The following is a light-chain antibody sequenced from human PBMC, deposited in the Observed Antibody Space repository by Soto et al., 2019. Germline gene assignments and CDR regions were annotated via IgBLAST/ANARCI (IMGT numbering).Light chain of an antibody. J-gene: IGKJ1*01. CDR3: QQYSSLWT. V-gene: IGKV3-20*01. Sequence: EIVLTQSPGTLSLSPGERATLSCRTSQSVSNTYLAWYQQKPGQAPRLLIYGASSRATGIPDRFSGSGSGTDFTLSISRLDPEDFAVYYCQQYSSLWTFGQGTKVEIK. CDR2: GAS. CDR1: QSVSNTY.